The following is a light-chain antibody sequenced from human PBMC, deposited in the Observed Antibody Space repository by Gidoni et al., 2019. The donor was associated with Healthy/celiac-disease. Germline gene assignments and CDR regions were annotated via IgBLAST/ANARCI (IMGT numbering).Light chain of an antibody. V-gene: IGLV3-1*01. CDR1: TLGDKY. J-gene: IGLJ2*01. CDR3: QAWDSSTGV. Sequence: SYELTQTPSVSVSPGQTASITCPGDTLGDKYACWYQQKPGQSPVLVIYQDSKRPSGIPERFSGSNSGNTATLTIRGTQAMDEADYYCQAWDSSTGVFGGGTKLTVL. CDR2: QDS.